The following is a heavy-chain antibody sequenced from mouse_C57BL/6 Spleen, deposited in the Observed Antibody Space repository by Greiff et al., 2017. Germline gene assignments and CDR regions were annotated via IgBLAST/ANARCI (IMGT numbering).Heavy chain of an antibody. CDR2: INPSTGGT. CDR1: GYSFTGYY. V-gene: IGHV1-42*01. Sequence: EVKLKQSGPELVKPGASVKISCKASGYSFTGYYMNWVKQSPEKSLEWIGEINPSTGGTTYNQKFKAKATLTVEKSSSTAYMQLKSLTSEDSAVYYCARMEGYFDYWGQGTTLTVSS. CDR3: ARMEGYFDY. J-gene: IGHJ2*01.